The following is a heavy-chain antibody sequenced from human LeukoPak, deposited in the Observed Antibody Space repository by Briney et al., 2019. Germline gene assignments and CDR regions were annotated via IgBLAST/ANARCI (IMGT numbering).Heavy chain of an antibody. Sequence: ASVKVSCKASGYTFTSYGISWVRQAPGQGLEWVGWISAYNGNTKYAQKLHGRVTMTTDRSMSTAYMELRSLRSDDTAVYYCAKDIMITFGGVFRGLPGDGDDAFDSWGQGTMVTVSS. J-gene: IGHJ3*02. CDR2: ISAYNGNT. CDR1: GYTFTSYG. V-gene: IGHV1-18*01. CDR3: AKDIMITFGGVFRGLPGDGDDAFDS. D-gene: IGHD3-16*01.